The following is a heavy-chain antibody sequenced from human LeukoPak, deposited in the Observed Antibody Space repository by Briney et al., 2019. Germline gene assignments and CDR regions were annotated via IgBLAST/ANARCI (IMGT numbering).Heavy chain of an antibody. D-gene: IGHD5-18*01. CDR2: IIPILGIA. CDR3: ARGANGQLWTNDY. Sequence: SVKVSCKASGGTFSSYAISWVRQAPGQGLEWMGRIIPILGIANYAQKFQGRVTITADKSTSTAYMGLISLRSEDTAVYYCARGANGQLWTNDYWGQGTLVTVSS. V-gene: IGHV1-69*04. J-gene: IGHJ4*02. CDR1: GGTFSSYA.